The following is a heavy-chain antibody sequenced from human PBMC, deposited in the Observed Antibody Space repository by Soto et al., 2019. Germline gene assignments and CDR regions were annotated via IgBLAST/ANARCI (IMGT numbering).Heavy chain of an antibody. V-gene: IGHV1-69*01. J-gene: IGHJ6*02. CDR1: GGTFSSYA. CDR2: IIPIFGTA. D-gene: IGHD6-13*01. CDR3: ARMSGYSSSWNYYYYYGMDV. Sequence: QVQLVQSGAEVKKPGSSVKVSCKASGGTFSSYAISWVRQAPGQGLEWMGGIIPIFGTANYAQKFQGRVTITADESTSTAYMELSSLRSEDTAVYYCARMSGYSSSWNYYYYYGMDVWGQGTTVTVSS.